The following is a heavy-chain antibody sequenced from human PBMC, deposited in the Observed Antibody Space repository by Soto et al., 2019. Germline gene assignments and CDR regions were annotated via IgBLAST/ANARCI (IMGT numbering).Heavy chain of an antibody. D-gene: IGHD3-3*01. Sequence: GGSLRLSCAASGFTFSDYYMSWIRQAPGKGLEWVSYISSSSSYTNYADSVKGRFTISRDNAKNSLYLQMNSLRAEDTALYYCARDRVLRFLEWLPYYGMDVWGQGTTVTVSS. V-gene: IGHV3-11*06. J-gene: IGHJ6*02. CDR1: GFTFSDYY. CDR2: ISSSSSYT. CDR3: ARDRVLRFLEWLPYYGMDV.